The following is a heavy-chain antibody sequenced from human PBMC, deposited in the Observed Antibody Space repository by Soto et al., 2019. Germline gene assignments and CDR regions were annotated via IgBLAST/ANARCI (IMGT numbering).Heavy chain of an antibody. V-gene: IGHV3-30-3*01. CDR1: GFTFSSYA. J-gene: IGHJ6*02. D-gene: IGHD7-27*01. CDR3: ARTEENFGRLTPSYYYGMDV. CDR2: ISYDGSNK. Sequence: GGSLRLSCAASGFTFSSYAMHWVRQAPGKGLEWVAVISYDGSNKYYADSVKGRFTISRDNSKNTLYLQMNSLRAEDTAVYYCARTEENFGRLTPSYYYGMDVWGQGTTVTVSS.